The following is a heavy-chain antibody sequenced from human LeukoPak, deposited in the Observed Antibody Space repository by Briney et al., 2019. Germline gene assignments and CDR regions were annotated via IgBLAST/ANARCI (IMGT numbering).Heavy chain of an antibody. V-gene: IGHV1-2*02. CDR1: GYTFTGYY. D-gene: IGHD2-2*01. Sequence: GASVRVSFKASGYTFTGYYMHWVRQAPGQGLEWMGWINPNSGGTNYAQKFQGRVTMTRDTSISTAYMELSRLRSDDTAVYYCARSPVVVPAAARGYNWFDPWGQGTLVTVSS. J-gene: IGHJ5*02. CDR3: ARSPVVVPAAARGYNWFDP. CDR2: INPNSGGT.